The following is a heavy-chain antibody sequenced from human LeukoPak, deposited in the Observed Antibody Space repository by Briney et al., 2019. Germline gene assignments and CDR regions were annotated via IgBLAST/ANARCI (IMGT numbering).Heavy chain of an antibody. J-gene: IGHJ4*02. CDR1: GYTFTGYY. CDR3: ARGGHQYYYDSSGQRVPFDY. V-gene: IGHV1-2*02. Sequence: GASVKVSCKASGYTFTGYYMHWVRQAPGQGLEWMGWINPNSGGTNYAQKFQGRVTMTRDTSISTAYMELSRLRSDDTAVYYCARGGHQYYYDSSGQRVPFDYWGQGTLVTVSS. D-gene: IGHD3-22*01. CDR2: INPNSGGT.